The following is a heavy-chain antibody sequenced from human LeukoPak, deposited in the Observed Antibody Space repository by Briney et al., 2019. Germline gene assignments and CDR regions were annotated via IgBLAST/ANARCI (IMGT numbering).Heavy chain of an antibody. Sequence: SVTVSCTASGGTFSSYAISWVRQAPGQGLEWMGGIIPIFGTANYAQKFQGRVTITADESTSTAYMELSSLRSEDTAVYYCAREGTGITRGLDYWGQGTLVTVSS. CDR2: IIPIFGTA. V-gene: IGHV1-69*13. D-gene: IGHD1-7*01. CDR1: GGTFSSYA. J-gene: IGHJ4*02. CDR3: AREGTGITRGLDY.